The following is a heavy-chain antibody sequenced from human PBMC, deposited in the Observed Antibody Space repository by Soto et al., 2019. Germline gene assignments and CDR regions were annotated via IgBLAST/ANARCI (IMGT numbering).Heavy chain of an antibody. V-gene: IGHV3-33*05. D-gene: IGHD1-1*01. Sequence: GGSLRLSCAASGFNFGVFGMHWVRQAPGKGLEWLSVLSYEGSEEYYADSVRGRFTISRDNSKNTLYLQMNILRVEDTAVYFCATAGNYRFDNWGLGTLVTVSS. CDR1: GFNFGVFG. CDR3: ATAGNYRFDN. CDR2: LSYEGSEE. J-gene: IGHJ4*02.